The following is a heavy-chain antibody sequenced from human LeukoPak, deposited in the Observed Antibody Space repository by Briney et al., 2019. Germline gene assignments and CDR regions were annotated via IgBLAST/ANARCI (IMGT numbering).Heavy chain of an antibody. CDR3: ARRAQLAPRQPRDY. CDR2: IYYSGST. D-gene: IGHD6-6*01. CDR1: GGSISSSSYY. J-gene: IGHJ4*02. Sequence: SSETLSLTCTVSGGSISSSSYYWGWIRQPPGKGLEWIGSIYYSGSTYYNLSLKSRVTISVDTSKNQFSLKLSSVTAADTAVYYCARRAQLAPRQPRDYWGQGTLVTVSS. V-gene: IGHV4-39*01.